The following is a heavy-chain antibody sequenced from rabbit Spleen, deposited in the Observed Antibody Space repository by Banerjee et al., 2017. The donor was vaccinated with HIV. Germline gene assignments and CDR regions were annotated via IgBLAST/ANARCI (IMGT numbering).Heavy chain of an antibody. D-gene: IGHD1-1*01. Sequence: QLVESGGGLVQPGGSLKLSCKASGFTLSSYYMNWVRQAPGKGLEWIGCIDPVFGITYYASWGNGRFSISRENAQNTVCRQMTSRTAADTATYFCARDCDSRSARYYFDWWGQGTLVTVS. CDR2: IDPVFGIT. CDR1: GFTLSSYY. V-gene: IGHV1S7*01. CDR3: ARDCDSRSARYYFDW. J-gene: IGHJ3*01.